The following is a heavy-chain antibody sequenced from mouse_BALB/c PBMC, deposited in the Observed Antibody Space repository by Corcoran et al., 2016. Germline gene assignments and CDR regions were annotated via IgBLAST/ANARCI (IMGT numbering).Heavy chain of an antibody. CDR3: ARDRYYGSSLDY. Sequence: DVQLQESGPGLVKPSQSLSLTCSVTGYSITSGYYWNWIRQFPGNKLEWMGYISYDGSNNYNPSLKNRISITRDTSKNQFFLKLNSVTTEDTATYDCARDRYYGSSLDYWGQGTTLTVSS. V-gene: IGHV3-6*02. D-gene: IGHD1-1*01. CDR2: ISYDGSN. CDR1: GYSITSGYY. J-gene: IGHJ2*01.